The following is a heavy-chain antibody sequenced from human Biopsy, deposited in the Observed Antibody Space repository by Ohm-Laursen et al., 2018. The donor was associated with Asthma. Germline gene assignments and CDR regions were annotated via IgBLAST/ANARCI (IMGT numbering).Heavy chain of an antibody. J-gene: IGHJ4*02. CDR3: ARIPRRSGSYFVDY. D-gene: IGHD3-22*01. CDR2: IHHSGTS. Sequence: ILSLTCTVSGDSITSGGCCWNWIRQHPGKGLEWIGYIHHSGTSYFNPSLKSRVSFSRDTSKNQFSLRLSSVTAADTAMYYCARIPRRSGSYFVDYWGQGTLVIVSS. V-gene: IGHV4-31*03. CDR1: GDSITSGGCC.